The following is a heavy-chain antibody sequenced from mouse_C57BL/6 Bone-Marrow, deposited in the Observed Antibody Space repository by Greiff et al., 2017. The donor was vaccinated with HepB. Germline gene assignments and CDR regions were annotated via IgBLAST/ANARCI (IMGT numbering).Heavy chain of an antibody. D-gene: IGHD1-1*01. CDR1: GYTFTSYW. V-gene: IGHV1-64*01. J-gene: IGHJ1*03. CDR3: ARRAVVDWYFDV. CDR2: IHPNSGST. Sequence: QVQLQQPGAELVKPGASVKLSCKASGYTFTSYWMHWVKQRPGQGLEWIGMIHPNSGSTNYNEKFKSKATLTVDKSSSTAYMQLSSLTSEDSAVYYCARRAVVDWYFDVWGTGTTVTVSS.